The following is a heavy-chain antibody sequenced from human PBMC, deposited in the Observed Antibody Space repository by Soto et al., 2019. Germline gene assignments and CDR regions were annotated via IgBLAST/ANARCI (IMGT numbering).Heavy chain of an antibody. Sequence: QLQLQESGPGLVKPSETLSLTCTVSGGSISSNYYYWGWIRQPPGKGLEWIGSIYYSGSTYYNPSLKSRVTISVDTSKNLFSLKLSSVTAADTAVYYCARPSGSYLFYFDYWGQGTMVTVSS. J-gene: IGHJ4*02. CDR2: IYYSGST. V-gene: IGHV4-39*01. D-gene: IGHD1-26*01. CDR1: GGSISSNYYY. CDR3: ARPSGSYLFYFDY.